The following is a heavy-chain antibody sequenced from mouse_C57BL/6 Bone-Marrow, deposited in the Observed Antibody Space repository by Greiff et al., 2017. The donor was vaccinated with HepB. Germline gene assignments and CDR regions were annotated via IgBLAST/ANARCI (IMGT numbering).Heavy chain of an antibody. CDR3: AGGSHYYAMDY. Sequence: QVQLKESGPGLVKPSQSLFLTCSITGFPITSGYYWIWIRQSPGKPLEWMGYITHSGETFYNPSLQSPISITRETSKNQFFLQLNSVTTEDTAMYYCAGGSHYYAMDYWGQGTSVTVSS. CDR2: ITHSGET. V-gene: IGHV12-3*01. CDR1: GFPITSGYY. J-gene: IGHJ4*01.